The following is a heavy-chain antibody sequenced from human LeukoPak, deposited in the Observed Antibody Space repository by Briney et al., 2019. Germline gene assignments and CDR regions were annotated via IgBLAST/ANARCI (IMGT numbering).Heavy chain of an antibody. CDR1: GYTFTGYY. CDR2: INPNSGGT. V-gene: IGHV1-2*02. J-gene: IGHJ3*02. Sequence: ASVKVSCKTSGYTFTGYYMHWVRQAPGQGLEWMGWINPNSGGTNYAQKFQGRVTMTRDTSISTAYMELSRLRSDDTAVYYCARPPLSEDAFDIWGQGTMVTVSS. CDR3: ARPPLSEDAFDI.